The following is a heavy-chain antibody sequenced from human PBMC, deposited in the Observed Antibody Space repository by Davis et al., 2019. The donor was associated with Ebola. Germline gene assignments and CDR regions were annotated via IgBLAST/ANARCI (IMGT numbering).Heavy chain of an antibody. V-gene: IGHV3-30*18. CDR2: ISYDGTSK. CDR3: AKDYYDSTGRYFDL. CDR1: GFTFSTYG. D-gene: IGHD3-22*01. Sequence: PGGSLRLSCAVSGFTFSTYGMHWVRQAPGKGLEWLALISYDGTSKYYADSVKGRFTISRDNSKNTLCLQMNSLRPEDTAVYYCAKDYYDSTGRYFDLWGRGTLVIVSS. J-gene: IGHJ2*01.